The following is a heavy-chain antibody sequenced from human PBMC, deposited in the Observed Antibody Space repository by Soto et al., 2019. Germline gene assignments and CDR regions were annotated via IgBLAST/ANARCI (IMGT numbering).Heavy chain of an antibody. CDR2: INPNSGGT. D-gene: IGHD3-22*01. Sequence: ASVKVSCKASGYTFTGYYMHWVRQAPGQGLEWMGWINPNSGGTNYAQKFQGWVTMTRDTSISTAYMELSRLRSDDTAVYYCAREITPSHYYDSSGYQFDYWGQGTLVTVSS. CDR3: AREITPSHYYDSSGYQFDY. J-gene: IGHJ4*02. V-gene: IGHV1-2*04. CDR1: GYTFTGYY.